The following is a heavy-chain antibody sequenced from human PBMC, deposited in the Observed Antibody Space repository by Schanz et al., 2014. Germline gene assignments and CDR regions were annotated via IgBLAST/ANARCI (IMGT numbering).Heavy chain of an antibody. CDR2: VPFDGSQK. Sequence: VQLAESGGGLGQPGGSLRLSCEASGFTFSSYALHWVRQAPGKGLEWVAFVPFDGSQKFYADSVKGRFTISRDNSKNTVYLQMNSLRPGDTAVYYCARESSNDIVLVPGAVFDHWGQGILVTVSS. D-gene: IGHD2-2*01. CDR1: GFTFSSYA. V-gene: IGHV3-30*04. CDR3: ARESSNDIVLVPGAVFDH. J-gene: IGHJ4*02.